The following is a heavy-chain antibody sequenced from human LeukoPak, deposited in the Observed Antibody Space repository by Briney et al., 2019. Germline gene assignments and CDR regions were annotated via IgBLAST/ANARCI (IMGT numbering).Heavy chain of an antibody. D-gene: IGHD6-13*01. CDR2: ISYDGSNK. Sequence: PGGSLRLSCAASGFTFSSYAMHWVRQAPGKGLEWVAVISYDGSNKYYADSVKGRFTISRDNSKNTLYLQMNSLRAEDTAVYYCATCSSWYDYYFDYWGQGTLVTVSS. CDR1: GFTFSSYA. J-gene: IGHJ4*02. V-gene: IGHV3-30*04. CDR3: ATCSSWYDYYFDY.